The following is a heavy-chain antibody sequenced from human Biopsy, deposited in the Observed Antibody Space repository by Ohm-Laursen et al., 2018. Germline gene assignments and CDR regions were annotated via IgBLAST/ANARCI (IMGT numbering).Heavy chain of an antibody. V-gene: IGHV3-33*01. J-gene: IGHJ6*02. CDR1: GFTFSSYG. D-gene: IGHD3-16*01. CDR3: ATSGAADSWGNYYGMDV. CDR2: IWYDGSNK. Sequence: SLRLSCTASGFTFSSYGIHWVRQAPGKGLEWVAVIWYDGSNKYSADSVKGRFTISRDNAKNSLSLQMNSLRADDTAVYYCATSGAADSWGNYYGMDVWGQGTTVTVSS.